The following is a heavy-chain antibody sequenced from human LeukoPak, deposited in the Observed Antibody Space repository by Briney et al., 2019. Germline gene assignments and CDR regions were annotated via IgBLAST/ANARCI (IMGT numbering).Heavy chain of an antibody. CDR3: ARGKGYCSSTSCENNWFDP. V-gene: IGHV4-59*01. CDR2: IYYSGST. CDR1: GGSISSYY. D-gene: IGHD2-2*01. J-gene: IGHJ5*02. Sequence: PSETLSLTCTVSGGSISSYYWSWIRQPPGKGLEWIGYIYYSGSTNYNPSLKSRVTISVDTSKNQFSLKLSSVTAADTAVYYCARGKGYCSSTSCENNWFDPWGQGTLVTVSS.